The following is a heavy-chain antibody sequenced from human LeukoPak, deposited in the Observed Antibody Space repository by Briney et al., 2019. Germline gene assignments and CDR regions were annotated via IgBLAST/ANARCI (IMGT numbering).Heavy chain of an antibody. Sequence: GGSLRLSCAASGFTFSNYAINWVRQAPGKGLXXXSIIVGNGRTAYSDSAKGRFTISRDNSKNTVHLQMDNLRAEDTAVYYCAKDYRPDGFNDIDYWGQGTQVTVSS. V-gene: IGHV3-23*01. CDR2: IVGNGRTA. CDR3: AKDYRPDGFNDIDY. CDR1: GFTFSNYA. J-gene: IGHJ4*02. D-gene: IGHD5-24*01.